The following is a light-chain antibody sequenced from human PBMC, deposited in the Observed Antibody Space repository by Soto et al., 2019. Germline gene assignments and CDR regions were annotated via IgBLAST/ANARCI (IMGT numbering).Light chain of an antibody. J-gene: IGKJ2*01. CDR1: QSVTSYY. V-gene: IGKV3-20*01. CDR2: GAS. Sequence: EVVLTQSPGTLSLPPGERATLSCRASQSVTSYYLAWYQQKPGQAPRLLIYGASRRATDIPDRFSGSGSGTEFTLTISRLEPEDYAVYYCQLYDSSSYTFGQGTKVDIK. CDR3: QLYDSSSYT.